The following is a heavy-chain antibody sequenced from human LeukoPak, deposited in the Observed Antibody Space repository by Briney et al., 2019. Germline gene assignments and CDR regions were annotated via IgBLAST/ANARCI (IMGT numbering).Heavy chain of an antibody. CDR2: ISWDGGST. V-gene: IGHV3-43D*03. Sequence: GGSLRLSCAASGFTFDDYAMHWVRQAPGKGLEWVSLISWDGGSTYYADSVKGRFTTSRDNSKNTLYLQMNSLRAEDTAVYYCAKASIPTSCYDYWGQGTLVTVSS. D-gene: IGHD2-2*01. CDR1: GFTFDDYA. J-gene: IGHJ4*02. CDR3: AKASIPTSCYDY.